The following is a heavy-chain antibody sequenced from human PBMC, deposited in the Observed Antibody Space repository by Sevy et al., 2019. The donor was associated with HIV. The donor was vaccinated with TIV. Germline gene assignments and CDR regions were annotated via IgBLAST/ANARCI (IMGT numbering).Heavy chain of an antibody. V-gene: IGHV3-49*03. D-gene: IGHD4-17*01. CDR1: GFTFGDYA. J-gene: IGHJ4*02. CDR2: IRRNSYEPYGGTT. Sequence: GGSLRLSCTVSGFTFGDYAMSWFRQAPGKGLEWVAFIRRNSYEPYGGTTEYAASVKGSLTISRDDSKSIAYLQMNSLKTGDTAVYYCTRALATVVTPEYYFDYWGQGTLVTVSS. CDR3: TRALATVVTPEYYFDY.